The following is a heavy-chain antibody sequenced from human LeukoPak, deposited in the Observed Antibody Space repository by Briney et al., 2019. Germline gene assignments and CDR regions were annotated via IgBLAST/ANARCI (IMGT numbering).Heavy chain of an antibody. J-gene: IGHJ5*02. Sequence: SVTLSLTCTVSGGSISSYYWSWLRQPPGKGLEWIGYIYYSGSTSYNPSLTSRVTISVDTSKNQFSLKLSSVTAADTAVYYCARRVSIAVGNMDWFDPWGQGTLVTVSS. CDR3: ARRVSIAVGNMDWFDP. CDR1: GGSISSYY. CDR2: IYYSGST. D-gene: IGHD6-19*01. V-gene: IGHV4-59*12.